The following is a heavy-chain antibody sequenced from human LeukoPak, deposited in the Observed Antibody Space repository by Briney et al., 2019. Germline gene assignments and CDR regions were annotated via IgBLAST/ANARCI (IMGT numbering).Heavy chain of an antibody. CDR3: AKVGQQLVRDWFDP. CDR1: GYFITSGHY. CDR2: ISHSGYA. J-gene: IGHJ5*02. D-gene: IGHD6-6*01. Sequence: SETLSLTCAVSGYFITSGHYWGWIRQPPGKGLEWIGSISHSGYAYYNPSLKGRVTIPVDTSKNQFSLKLSSVTAADTAVYYCAKVGQQLVRDWFDPWGQGTLVTVSP. V-gene: IGHV4-38-2*01.